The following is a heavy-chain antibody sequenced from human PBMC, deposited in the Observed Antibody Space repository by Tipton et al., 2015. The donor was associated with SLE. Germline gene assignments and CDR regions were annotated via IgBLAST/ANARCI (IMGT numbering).Heavy chain of an antibody. Sequence: TLSLTCAVYGGSFSGYYWSWIRQPPGKGLEWIGEINHSGSTNYNPSLKSRVTISVDTSKNQFSLKLSSVTAADTAVYYCARGFEYSSSEPFDYWGQGTLVTVSS. D-gene: IGHD6-6*01. CDR1: GGSFSGYY. CDR3: ARGFEYSSSEPFDY. V-gene: IGHV4-34*01. J-gene: IGHJ4*02. CDR2: INHSGST.